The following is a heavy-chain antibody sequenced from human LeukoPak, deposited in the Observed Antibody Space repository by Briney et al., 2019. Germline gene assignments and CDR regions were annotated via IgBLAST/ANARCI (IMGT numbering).Heavy chain of an antibody. J-gene: IGHJ4*02. CDR2: INPSGGST. CDR1: GYTFTSYY. V-gene: IGHV1-46*01. CDR3: ARPTAPLYYFDY. D-gene: IGHD4-17*01. Sequence: ASVTVFCTASGYTFTSYYMHWVRQAPGQGLEWMGIINPSGGSTSYAQKFQGRVTMTRDMSTSTVYMELSSLRSEDTAVYYCARPTAPLYYFDYWGQGTLVTVSS.